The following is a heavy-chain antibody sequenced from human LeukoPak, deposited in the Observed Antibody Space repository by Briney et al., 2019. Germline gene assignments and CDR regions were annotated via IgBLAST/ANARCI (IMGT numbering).Heavy chain of an antibody. Sequence: GESLKISCVASGFNFRNYAMSWVRQAPGKGLEWVSAISANDDTTYYADSVKGRFVISRDNSKNTLYLQANSLRDEDTAIYYCAKDQELSGDVFDMWGQGTMVTVSS. CDR3: AKDQELSGDVFDM. J-gene: IGHJ3*02. CDR1: GFNFRNYA. V-gene: IGHV3-23*01. D-gene: IGHD1-26*01. CDR2: ISANDDTT.